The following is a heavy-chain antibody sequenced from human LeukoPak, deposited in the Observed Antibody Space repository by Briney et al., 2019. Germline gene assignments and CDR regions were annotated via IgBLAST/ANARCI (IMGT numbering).Heavy chain of an antibody. CDR2: IIPIFGTA. J-gene: IGHJ6*03. V-gene: IGHV1-69*05. CDR1: GGTFSSYA. D-gene: IGHD5-18*01. CDR3: ARGSQGYSYGGYYYYMDV. Sequence: SSVKVSCKASGGTFSSYAISWVRQAPGQGLEWMGRIIPIFGTANYAQKFQGRVTITTDESTSTAYMELSSLRSGDTAVYYCARGSQGYSYGGYYYYMDVWGKGTTVTVSS.